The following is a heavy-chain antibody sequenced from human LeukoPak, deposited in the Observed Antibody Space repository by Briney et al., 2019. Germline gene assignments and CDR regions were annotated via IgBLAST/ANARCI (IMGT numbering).Heavy chain of an antibody. Sequence: ASVKVSCKASGYTFTSYAMNWVRQAPGQGLEWMGWINTNTGNPTYAQGFTGRFVFSLDTSVSTAYLQISSLKAEDTAVYYCARDLRGGNRPFFDYWGQGTLVTVSS. D-gene: IGHD4-23*01. CDR1: GYTFTSYA. V-gene: IGHV7-4-1*02. CDR3: ARDLRGGNRPFFDY. J-gene: IGHJ4*02. CDR2: INTNTGNP.